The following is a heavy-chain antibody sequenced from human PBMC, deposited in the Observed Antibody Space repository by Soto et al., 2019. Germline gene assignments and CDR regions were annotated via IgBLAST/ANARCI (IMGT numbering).Heavy chain of an antibody. CDR2: TSSSGSFM. D-gene: IGHD1-7*01. J-gene: IGHJ4*02. Sequence: PGGALRRYCAGSGCSFSSDSMGWVRQAPGKGLEWVASTSSSGSFMNYADSVKGRFTISRDNAKNSLYLQMSGLKDEDTAVYYCARDPPTGTTLDWADSWGQGTLVTVSS. V-gene: IGHV3-21*01. CDR3: ARDPPTGTTLDWADS. CDR1: GCSFSSDS.